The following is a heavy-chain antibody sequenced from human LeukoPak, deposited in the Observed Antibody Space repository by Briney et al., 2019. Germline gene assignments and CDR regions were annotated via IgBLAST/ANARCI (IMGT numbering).Heavy chain of an antibody. Sequence: PSETLSLTCAVYGGSFSGYYWSWIRQPAGKGLEWIGRIYPSGSINYNPSLKSRVTISIDTSNNQFSLKLTSVTAADTAVYYCARGSSIVGGTTGSDYWGQGTLVTVSS. CDR3: ARGSSIVGGTTGSDY. D-gene: IGHD1-26*01. CDR1: GGSFSGYY. J-gene: IGHJ4*02. V-gene: IGHV4-59*10. CDR2: IYPSGSI.